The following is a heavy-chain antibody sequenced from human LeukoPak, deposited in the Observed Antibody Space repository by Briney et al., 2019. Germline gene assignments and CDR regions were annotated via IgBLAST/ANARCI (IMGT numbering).Heavy chain of an antibody. CDR1: GFTFSSYG. V-gene: IGHV3-33*01. CDR2: IWYDGSNK. D-gene: IGHD3-9*01. CDR3: AREATGRYFDWLLSSQGYNWFDP. J-gene: IGHJ5*02. Sequence: GGSLRLSCAASGFTFSSYGMHWVRQAPGKGLEWVAVIWYDGSNKYYADSVKGRFTISRDNSKNTLYLQMNSLRAEDTAVYYCAREATGRYFDWLLSSQGYNWFDPWGQGTLVTVSS.